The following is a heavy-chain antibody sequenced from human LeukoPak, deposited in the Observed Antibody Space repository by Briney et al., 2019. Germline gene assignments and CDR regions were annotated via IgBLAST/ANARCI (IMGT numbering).Heavy chain of an antibody. V-gene: IGHV3-33*01. CDR1: GFTFSSYG. J-gene: IGHJ6*03. CDR3: ERGTSRYCSSTSCRRYYYYYYMDV. CDR2: IWYDGSNK. D-gene: IGHD2-2*01. Sequence: GRSLRLSCAASGFTFSSYGMHWVRQAPGKGLEWVAVIWYDGSNKYYADSVKGRFTISRDNSKNTLYLQMNSLRAEDTAVYYCERGTSRYCSSTSCRRYYYYYYMDVWGKGTTVTVS.